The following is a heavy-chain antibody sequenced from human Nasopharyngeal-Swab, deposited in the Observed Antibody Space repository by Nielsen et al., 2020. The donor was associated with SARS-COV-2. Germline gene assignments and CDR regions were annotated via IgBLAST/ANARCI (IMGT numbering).Heavy chain of an antibody. D-gene: IGHD2-8*01. CDR2: ISYDGIKK. CDR3: AKDHQLIRDYYYYDMDV. V-gene: IGHV3-30*18. Sequence: WIRQPPGKGLEWMAVISYDGIKKYYADSVTGRFTLSRDNSKNTLYLQMNSLRTEDTAVYYCAKDHQLIRDYYYYDMDVWGQGTTVTVSS. J-gene: IGHJ6*02.